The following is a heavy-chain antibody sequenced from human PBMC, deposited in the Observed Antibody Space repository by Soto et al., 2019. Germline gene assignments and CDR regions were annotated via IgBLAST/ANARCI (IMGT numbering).Heavy chain of an antibody. V-gene: IGHV1-46*03. CDR2: INPSGGST. CDR3: ARFNWNDETRDY. J-gene: IGHJ4*02. CDR1: GYTFTSYY. D-gene: IGHD1-1*01. Sequence: QVQLVQSGAEVKKPGASVKVSCKASGYTFTSYYMHWVRQAPGQGLEWMGIINPSGGSTSYAQKFKGRVTMTRDTSTSTVYMELSSLRSEDTAVYYCARFNWNDETRDYWGQGTLVTVSS.